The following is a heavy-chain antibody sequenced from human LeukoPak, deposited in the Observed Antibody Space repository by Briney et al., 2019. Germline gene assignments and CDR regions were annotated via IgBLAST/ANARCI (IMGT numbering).Heavy chain of an antibody. CDR2: IYYSGST. Sequence: SETLSLTCTVSGGSISSYYWSWIRQPPGKGLEWIGYIYYSGSTNYNPSLKSRVTISVDTSKNQFSLKLSSVTAADTAVYYCARSGYSSSWYISNWFDPWGQGTLVTVSS. CDR1: GGSISSYY. J-gene: IGHJ5*02. CDR3: ARSGYSSSWYISNWFDP. D-gene: IGHD6-13*01. V-gene: IGHV4-59*12.